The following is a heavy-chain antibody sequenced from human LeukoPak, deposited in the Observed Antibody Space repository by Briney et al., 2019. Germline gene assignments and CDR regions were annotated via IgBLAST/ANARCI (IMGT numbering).Heavy chain of an antibody. J-gene: IGHJ5*02. CDR1: GLTSSSVA. D-gene: IGHD2-2*02. V-gene: IGHV3-23*01. Sequence: GGSLRPSCAASGLTSSSVAMGWGRHAPGEWLGWVSAISSSGGSTYYAGSGKGRFSIPRDNSKNTLYMQMNSLRAEDTAVYYCAKEPHTAIPEGWFDPWGQGTLVTVSS. CDR3: AKEPHTAIPEGWFDP. CDR2: ISSSGGST.